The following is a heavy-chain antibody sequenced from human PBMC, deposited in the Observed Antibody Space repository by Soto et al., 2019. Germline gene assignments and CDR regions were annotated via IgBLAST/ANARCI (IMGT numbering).Heavy chain of an antibody. CDR1: GFDFNTYG. CDR2: ISFDGGNQ. CDR3: AKDSSVTAAGSGGWFDP. V-gene: IGHV3-30*18. Sequence: QVQLVESGGGVVQPGRSLRLSCAASGFDFNTYGLHWVRQAPGKGLEWVAAISFDGGNQYYADSVKGRFTISRDKSNSTLYLQMNSLVAEDSATYFCAKDSSVTAAGSGGWFDPWGPGTLVIVSS. J-gene: IGHJ5*02. D-gene: IGHD6-13*01.